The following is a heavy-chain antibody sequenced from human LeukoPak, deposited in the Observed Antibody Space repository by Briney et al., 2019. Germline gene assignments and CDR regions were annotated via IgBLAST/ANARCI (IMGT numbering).Heavy chain of an antibody. CDR2: ISGYNGNT. CDR1: SYTFSSSG. Sequence: ASVKVSCKASSYTFSSSGISWVRQAPGQGLEWMGWISGYNGNTNYAQKFQGRVTMTTDTSTSTAYMELRSLRSDDTAVYYCARDTELFDYWGQGTLVTVSS. V-gene: IGHV1-18*01. D-gene: IGHD1-26*01. J-gene: IGHJ4*02. CDR3: ARDTELFDY.